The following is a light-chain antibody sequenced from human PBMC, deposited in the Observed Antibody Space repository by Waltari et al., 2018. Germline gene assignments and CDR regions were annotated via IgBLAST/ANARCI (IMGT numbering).Light chain of an antibody. CDR2: AAS. J-gene: IGKJ1*01. V-gene: IGKV1-27*01. Sequence: DIQMTQSPSSLSASVGDRVTIPCRASQGISNYLAWYQQKPGTVPKLLIYAASTLQSGFPSRFSGSGSGTDFTLTISSLQPEDVATYYCQKYDRDPRTFGQGTKVEIK. CDR3: QKYDRDPRT. CDR1: QGISNY.